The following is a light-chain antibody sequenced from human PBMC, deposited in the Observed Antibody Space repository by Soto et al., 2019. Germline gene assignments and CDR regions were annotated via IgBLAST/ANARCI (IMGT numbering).Light chain of an antibody. J-gene: IGLJ2*01. CDR3: SSFTITTPVA. CDR2: DVG. Sequence: QSALTQPASVSGSPGQSITISCTGTSSDLGSYNRVSWYQQHPGKAPKLMIYDVGSRPSGVSSRFSGSRSGNTASLTISGLQAEDEADYYCSSFTITTPVAFGGGTKLTVL. V-gene: IGLV2-14*03. CDR1: SSDLGSYNR.